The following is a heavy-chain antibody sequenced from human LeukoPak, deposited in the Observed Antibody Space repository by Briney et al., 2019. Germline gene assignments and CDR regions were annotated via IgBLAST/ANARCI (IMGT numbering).Heavy chain of an antibody. D-gene: IGHD1-1*01. Sequence: TGGSLRLSCAASGFTFSSYGMHWVRQAPGKGLEWVAVIWYDGSNKYYADSVKGRFTISRDNSKNTLYLQMNSLRAEDTAVYYCAKCKRWNDRFDYWGQGTLVTVSS. CDR3: AKCKRWNDRFDY. CDR2: IWYDGSNK. CDR1: GFTFSSYG. J-gene: IGHJ4*02. V-gene: IGHV3-33*06.